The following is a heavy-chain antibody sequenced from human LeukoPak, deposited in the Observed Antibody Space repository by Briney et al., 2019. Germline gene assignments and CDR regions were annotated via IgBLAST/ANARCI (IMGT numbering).Heavy chain of an antibody. CDR2: IYTSGST. D-gene: IGHD3-10*01. CDR3: ARSRTRGGVLSDY. J-gene: IGHJ4*02. CDR1: GGSISSGSYY. V-gene: IGHV4-61*02. Sequence: PSQTLSLTCTVSGGSISSGSYYWSWIRQPAGKGLEWIGRIYTSGSTNYNPSLKSRVTISVDTSKNQFSLKLSSVTAADTAVYYCARSRTRGGVLSDYWGQGTLVTVSS.